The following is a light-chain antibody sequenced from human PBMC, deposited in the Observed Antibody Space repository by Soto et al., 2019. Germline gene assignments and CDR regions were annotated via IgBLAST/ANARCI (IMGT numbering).Light chain of an antibody. CDR3: GTWDSSLSVVV. Sequence: QSVLSQPPSVSAAPGQKVTMSCSGWSFNIGSHFVAWYQQLPGTAPKLLIYDDTKRPYGIPGRFSGSKSGTSATLGITGLQTGDEADYYCGTWDSSLSVVVFGGGTKVTVL. V-gene: IGLV1-51*01. CDR2: DDT. CDR1: SFNIGSHF. J-gene: IGLJ3*02.